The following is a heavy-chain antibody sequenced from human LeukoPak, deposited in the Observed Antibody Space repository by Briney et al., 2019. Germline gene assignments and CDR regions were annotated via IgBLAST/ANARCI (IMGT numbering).Heavy chain of an antibody. CDR1: VGSISSGSYY. CDR3: AREVRGYSYGYYYYYYMDV. V-gene: IGHV4-61*02. J-gene: IGHJ6*03. Sequence: PSQTLSLTCTVSVGSISSGSYYWSWIRQPAGKGLEWIGRIYTSGSTNYNPSLKSRVTISVDTSKNQFSLKLSSVTAADTAVYYCAREVRGYSYGYYYYYYMDVWGKGTTVTISS. CDR2: IYTSGST. D-gene: IGHD5-18*01.